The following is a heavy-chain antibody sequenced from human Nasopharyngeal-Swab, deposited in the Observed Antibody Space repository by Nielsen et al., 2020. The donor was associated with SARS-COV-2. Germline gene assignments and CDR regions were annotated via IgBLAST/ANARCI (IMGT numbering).Heavy chain of an antibody. D-gene: IGHD4/OR15-4a*01. CDR2: ISGSGGSI. CDR1: GFTFSSHA. J-gene: IGHJ4*02. V-gene: IGHV3-23*01. CDR3: AKDIWGEHDYGDPFDY. Sequence: GGSLRLSCATSGFTFSSHAMNWVRQAPGKGLEWVSCISGSGGSIKYADSVKGRFTISRDNSKNTLYLQMRSLRAEDTAVYYCAKDIWGEHDYGDPFDYWGQGTLVTVSS.